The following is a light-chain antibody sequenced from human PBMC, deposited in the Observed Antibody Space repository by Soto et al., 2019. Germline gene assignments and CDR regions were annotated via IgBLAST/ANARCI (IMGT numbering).Light chain of an antibody. J-gene: IGKJ1*01. CDR2: LGS. CDR3: MQPLQSRT. CDR1: QSLLHSNGYNY. Sequence: DIVMTQSPLSLPVTPGEPASISCRSSQSLLHSNGYNYLDWYLQKPGQSPQLLIYLGSNRASGVPDRFSGSGSGTDFTLKISRVEAEDVGFYYCMQPLQSRTFGQGTKVDIK. V-gene: IGKV2-28*01.